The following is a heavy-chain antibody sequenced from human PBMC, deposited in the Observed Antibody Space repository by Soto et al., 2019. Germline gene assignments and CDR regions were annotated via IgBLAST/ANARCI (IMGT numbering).Heavy chain of an antibody. Sequence: GECLTISCTSSGYIFIDYWIGWVRQMPGKGLEWMGIVYPRDSDTRYSPSFQGQVTISADRSTGTAFLQWRSLKASDTALYYCARPPLPGYSIHFNSWGQGTLVTVSS. J-gene: IGHJ4*02. CDR2: VYPRDSDT. D-gene: IGHD2-15*01. CDR1: GYIFIDYW. CDR3: ARPPLPGYSIHFNS. V-gene: IGHV5-51*01.